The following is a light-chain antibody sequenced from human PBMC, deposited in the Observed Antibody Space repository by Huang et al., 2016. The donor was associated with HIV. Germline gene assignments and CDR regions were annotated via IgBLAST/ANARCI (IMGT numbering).Light chain of an antibody. V-gene: IGKV3-20*01. Sequence: EIVLTQSPGTLSLSPGERATVSYRASQTISTKYIAWYQQRPGQAPRLLIYVASNRLTGIPDRFSGSGSGTDFTLTISRLEPEDFAVYYCQHYGSSPTFGQGTRLEIK. CDR2: VAS. J-gene: IGKJ1*01. CDR1: QTISTKY. CDR3: QHYGSSPT.